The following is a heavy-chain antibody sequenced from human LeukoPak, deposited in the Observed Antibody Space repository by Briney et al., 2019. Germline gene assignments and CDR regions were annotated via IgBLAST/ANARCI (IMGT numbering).Heavy chain of an antibody. CDR1: GFTFSSYA. J-gene: IGHJ6*02. V-gene: IGHV3-23*01. CDR3: AKQYRYYYYYGMDV. CDR2: ISGSGGST. Sequence: GGSLRLSCAASGFTFSSYAMSWVRQAPGKGLEWVSAISGSGGSTYYADSVKGRFTISRDNSKNTLYLQMNSLRAEDTAVYYCAKQYRYYYYYGMDVWGQGTTVTVSS. D-gene: IGHD2/OR15-2a*01.